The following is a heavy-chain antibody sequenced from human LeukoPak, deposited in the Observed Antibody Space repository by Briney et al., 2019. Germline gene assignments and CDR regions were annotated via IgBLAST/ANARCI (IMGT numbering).Heavy chain of an antibody. V-gene: IGHV3-23*01. Sequence: AGGSLRLSCAASGFTFSSYAMSWVRQAPGKGLEWVSAISGSGGSTYYADSVKGRFTTSRDNSKNTLYLQMNSLRAEDTAVYYCAKALPSSGFPYDAFDIWGQGTMVTVSS. CDR1: GFTFSSYA. D-gene: IGHD3-22*01. CDR2: ISGSGGST. CDR3: AKALPSSGFPYDAFDI. J-gene: IGHJ3*02.